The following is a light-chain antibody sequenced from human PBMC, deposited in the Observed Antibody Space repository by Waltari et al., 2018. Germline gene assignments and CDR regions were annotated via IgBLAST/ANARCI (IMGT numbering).Light chain of an antibody. CDR3: QAWDSTTVA. CDR2: LDY. V-gene: IGLV3-1*01. Sequence: SHELTQPPSVSVSPGQTASISCSGDKLGNKYAYWYQQKPGQSPILVIYLDYNRPSGIPERFSGTNSGNTATLTISGTQAMDEADYYCQAWDSTTVAFGGGTRLTVL. CDR1: KLGNKY. J-gene: IGLJ2*01.